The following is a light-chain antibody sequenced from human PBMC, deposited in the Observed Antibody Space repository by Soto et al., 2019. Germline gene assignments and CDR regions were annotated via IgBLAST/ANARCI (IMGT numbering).Light chain of an antibody. CDR1: ETINNY. V-gene: IGKV1-39*01. Sequence: DIPMTQSPSSLSASVGDRVTITCRASETINNYLHWYQQKPGKAPKLLIHGASSLHSGVPSRFSGSGSGTDFTLTISSLQPEDFATYYCQQSYSTPMFTFGQGTKLEIK. J-gene: IGKJ2*01. CDR3: QQSYSTPMFT. CDR2: GAS.